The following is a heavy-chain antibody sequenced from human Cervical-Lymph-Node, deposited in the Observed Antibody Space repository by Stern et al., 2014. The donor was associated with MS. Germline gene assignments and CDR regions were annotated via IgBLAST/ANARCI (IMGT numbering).Heavy chain of an antibody. J-gene: IGHJ5*02. D-gene: IGHD3-10*01. V-gene: IGHV3-48*01. Sequence: EVQLVESGGGLEQPGGSLRLSCAGSGFTFSTYSMNWVRQAPGKGLEWVSSIRNSNSTIYYADSVKGRFTISRDNAKNSLYLQMNNLRAEDTAVYYCARELGARVRGASNHWGQGTLVTVSS. CDR2: IRNSNSTI. CDR1: GFTFSTYS. CDR3: ARELGARVRGASNH.